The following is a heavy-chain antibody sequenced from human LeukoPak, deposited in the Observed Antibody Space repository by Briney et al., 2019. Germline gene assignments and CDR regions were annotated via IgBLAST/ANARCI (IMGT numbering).Heavy chain of an antibody. CDR3: ARDPRWGTYFDY. J-gene: IGHJ4*02. CDR1: GFTFSNAW. CDR2: ISSSSSYI. D-gene: IGHD7-27*01. V-gene: IGHV3-21*01. Sequence: PGGSLRLSCAASGFTFSNAWMSWVRQAPGKGLEWVSSISSSSSYIYYADSVKGRFTISRDNAKNSLYLQMNSLRAEDTAVYYCARDPRWGTYFDYWGQGTLVTVSS.